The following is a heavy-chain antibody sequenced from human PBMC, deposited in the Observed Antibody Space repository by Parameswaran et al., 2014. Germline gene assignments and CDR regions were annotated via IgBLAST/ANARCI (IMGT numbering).Heavy chain of an antibody. CDR3: ARHIPRNYYGSGSSNYYYGMDV. J-gene: IGHJ6*02. V-gene: IGHV4-39*01. CDR2: IYYSGST. Sequence: WIRQPPGKGLEWIGSIYYSGSTYYNPSLKSRVTISVDTSKNQFSLKLSSVTAADTAVYYCARHIPRNYYGSGSSNYYYGMDVWGQGTTVTVSS. D-gene: IGHD3-10*01.